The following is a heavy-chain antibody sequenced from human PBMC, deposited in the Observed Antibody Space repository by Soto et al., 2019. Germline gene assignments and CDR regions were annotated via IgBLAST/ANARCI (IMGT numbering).Heavy chain of an antibody. V-gene: IGHV4-34*01. D-gene: IGHD2-2*01. J-gene: IGHJ4*02. CDR1: GGSFSGYY. Sequence: SETLSLTCAVYGGSFSGYYWSWIRQPPGKGLEWIGEINHSGSTNYNPSLKSRVTISVDTSKNQFSLKLSSVTAADTAVYYCARASPTDYWGQGTLVTVSS. CDR2: INHSGST. CDR3: ARASPTDY.